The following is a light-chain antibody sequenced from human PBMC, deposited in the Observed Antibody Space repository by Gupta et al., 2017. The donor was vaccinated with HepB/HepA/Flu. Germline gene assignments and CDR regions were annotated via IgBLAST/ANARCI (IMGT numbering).Light chain of an antibody. Sequence: EIVSTQPPGTLSLSPGERATLSCRASQSVSSTYLAWYQQKPAQAPRLLISGASSRATGIPDRFSGSRSETDFTLTISRLGPEDFAVYYCRHYDRSPIITFGPGTKVDIK. CDR3: RHYDRSPIIT. J-gene: IGKJ3*01. CDR2: GAS. CDR1: QSVSSTY. V-gene: IGKV3-20*01.